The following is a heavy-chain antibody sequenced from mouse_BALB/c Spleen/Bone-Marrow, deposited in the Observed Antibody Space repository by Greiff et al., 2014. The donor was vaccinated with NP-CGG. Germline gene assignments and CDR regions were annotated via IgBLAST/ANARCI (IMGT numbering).Heavy chain of an antibody. CDR3: TMDDYDGGYYFDY. CDR1: GYTFTSYW. Sequence: VQLQQSGAELVKPGASVKMSCKASGYTFTSYWMYWVKQRPGQGLEWIGTIDPSDSYTSYNQKFKGKATLTVDTSSSTAYMQLSSPTSEDSAVYYCTMDDYDGGYYFDYWGQGTTLTVSS. V-gene: IGHV1S127*01. D-gene: IGHD2-4*01. J-gene: IGHJ2*01. CDR2: IDPSDSYT.